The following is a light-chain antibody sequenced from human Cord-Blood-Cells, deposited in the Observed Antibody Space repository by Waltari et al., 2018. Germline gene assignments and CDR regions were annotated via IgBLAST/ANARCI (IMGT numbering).Light chain of an antibody. J-gene: IGLJ3*02. Sequence: SYVLTQPPSVSVAPGKTARITCGGNNIGSKSVHWYQQKPGQAPVLVIYYDSYRPSEIPERFAGSNSGNTATLTISRVEAGDEADYYCQVWDSSSDSWVFGGGTKLTVL. CDR3: QVWDSSSDSWV. V-gene: IGLV3-21*04. CDR1: NIGSKS. CDR2: YDS.